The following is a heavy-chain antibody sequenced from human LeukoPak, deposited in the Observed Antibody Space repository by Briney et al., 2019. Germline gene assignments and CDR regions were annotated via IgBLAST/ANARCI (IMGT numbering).Heavy chain of an antibody. Sequence: PGGSLRLSCAASGFTFRSYWMRWVRQAPGKGLEWVSAISGSGGSTYYADSVKGRFTISRDNSKNTLYLQMNSLRAEDTAVYYCAKDLGVITTYAFDIWGQGTMVTVSS. CDR1: GFTFRSYW. D-gene: IGHD3-22*01. CDR2: ISGSGGST. J-gene: IGHJ3*02. V-gene: IGHV3-23*01. CDR3: AKDLGVITTYAFDI.